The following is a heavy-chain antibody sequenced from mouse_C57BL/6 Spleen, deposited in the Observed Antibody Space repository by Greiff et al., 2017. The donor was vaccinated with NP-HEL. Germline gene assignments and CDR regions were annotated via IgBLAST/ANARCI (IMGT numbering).Heavy chain of an antibody. Sequence: EVKLVESEGGLVQPGSSMKLSCTASGFTFSDYYMAWVRQVPEKGLEWVANINYDGSSTYYLDSLKSRFIISRDNAKNILYLQMSSLKSEDTATYYCARGDSTAWFAYWGQGTLVTVSA. CDR1: GFTFSDYY. CDR2: INYDGSST. J-gene: IGHJ3*01. CDR3: ARGDSTAWFAY. V-gene: IGHV5-16*01. D-gene: IGHD2-5*01.